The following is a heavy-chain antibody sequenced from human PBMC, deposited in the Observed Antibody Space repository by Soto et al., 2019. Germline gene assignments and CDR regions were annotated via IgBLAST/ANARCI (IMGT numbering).Heavy chain of an antibody. J-gene: IGHJ6*02. CDR3: ARGDCSSTSCLYYYYYGMYV. Sequence: XGTLTLTCTVSGGSISSYYWSWIRQPPGKGLEWIGYIYYSGSTNYNPSLKSRVTISVDTSKNQFSLKLSSVTAADTAVYYCARGDCSSTSCLYYYYYGMYVWGQGTTVTVSS. CDR2: IYYSGST. D-gene: IGHD2-2*01. V-gene: IGHV4-59*01. CDR1: GGSISSYY.